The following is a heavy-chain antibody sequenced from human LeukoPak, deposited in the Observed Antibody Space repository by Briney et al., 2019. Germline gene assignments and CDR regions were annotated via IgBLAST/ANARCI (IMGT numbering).Heavy chain of an antibody. D-gene: IGHD3-22*01. CDR1: GFTFSSYS. J-gene: IGHJ4*02. V-gene: IGHV3-21*01. CDR2: ISSSSIYI. CDR3: ASDSSGFY. Sequence: PGGSLRLSCAASGFTFSSYSMNWVRQAPGKGLEWVSSISSSSIYIYYADSVKGRFTISRDNPKNSLYLQMNSLRAEDTALYYCASDSSGFYWGQGTLVTSPQ.